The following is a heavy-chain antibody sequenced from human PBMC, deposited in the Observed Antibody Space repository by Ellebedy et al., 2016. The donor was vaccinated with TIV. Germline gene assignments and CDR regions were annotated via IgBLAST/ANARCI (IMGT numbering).Heavy chain of an antibody. D-gene: IGHD5-12*01. J-gene: IGHJ3*02. CDR1: GFTFSSYE. CDR3: AKDVDIVATGAFDI. V-gene: IGHV3-48*03. Sequence: GGSLRLSCAASGFTFSSYEMNWVRQAPGKGLEWVSYISSSGSTIYYADSVKGRFTISRDNAKNSLYLQMNSLRAEDTAVYYCAKDVDIVATGAFDIWGQGTMVTVSS. CDR2: ISSSGSTI.